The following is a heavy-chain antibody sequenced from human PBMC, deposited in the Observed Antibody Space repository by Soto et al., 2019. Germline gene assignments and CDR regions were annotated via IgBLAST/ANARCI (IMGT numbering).Heavy chain of an antibody. J-gene: IGHJ4*02. CDR3: ARDAFQYSSGWYPLYGY. CDR1: GGTFSSYT. V-gene: IGHV1-69*08. Sequence: QVQLVQSGAEVKKPGSSVKVSCKASGGTFSSYTISWVRQAPGQGLEWMGRSIPILGIANYAQKFKGRVTITADKSTSTVYMGLSSLRSEDTAVYYCARDAFQYSSGWYPLYGYWGQGTLVTVSS. CDR2: SIPILGIA. D-gene: IGHD6-19*01.